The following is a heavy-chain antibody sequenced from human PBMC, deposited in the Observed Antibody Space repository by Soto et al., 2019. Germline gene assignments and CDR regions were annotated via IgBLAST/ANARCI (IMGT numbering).Heavy chain of an antibody. D-gene: IGHD2-15*01. V-gene: IGHV3-53*01. J-gene: IGHJ4*02. Sequence: EVQLVESGGGLIQPGGSLRLSCAASGFTVRSNYMSWVRQAPGKGLGWVSVIDSGGSTYYADSVKGRFTISRDNSKNTLYLQMNSLRAADTAVYYCARDCSGSSCYSSGFDYWGQGTLVTVSS. CDR3: ARDCSGSSCYSSGFDY. CDR1: GFTVRSNY. CDR2: IDSGGST.